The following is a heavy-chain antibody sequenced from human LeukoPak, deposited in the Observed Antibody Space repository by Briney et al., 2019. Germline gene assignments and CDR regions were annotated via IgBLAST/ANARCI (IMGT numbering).Heavy chain of an antibody. Sequence: PSETLSLTCTVSGGSISSYYWSWIRQPPGKGLEWIGYIYYSGSTNYNPSLKSRVTISVDTSKNQFSLKLSSVTAADTAVYYCARGRRLWSYFDYWGQGTLVTVSS. V-gene: IGHV4-59*12. D-gene: IGHD5-18*01. CDR2: IYYSGST. J-gene: IGHJ4*02. CDR1: GGSISSYY. CDR3: ARGRRLWSYFDY.